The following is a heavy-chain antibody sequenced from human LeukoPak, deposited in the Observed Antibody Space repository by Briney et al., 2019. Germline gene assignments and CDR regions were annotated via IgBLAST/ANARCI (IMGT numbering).Heavy chain of an antibody. CDR1: GLTFSTSG. D-gene: IGHD1-14*01. CDR3: ATETNGRHYDY. J-gene: IGHJ4*02. CDR2: IGPTGSDR. V-gene: IGHV3-21*06. Sequence: GGSLRFSCTASGLTFSTSGFNWVRQAPGKGLEWVASIGPTGSDRYHADSIKGRFTISRDNANNFLYLQMNSLRAEDTAVYYCATETNGRHYDYWGQGTLLTVSS.